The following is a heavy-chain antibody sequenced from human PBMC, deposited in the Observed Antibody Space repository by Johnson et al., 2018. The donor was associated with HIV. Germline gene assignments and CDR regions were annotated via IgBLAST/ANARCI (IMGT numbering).Heavy chain of an antibody. V-gene: IGHV3-20*04. CDR1: GFTFDDYG. D-gene: IGHD1-26*01. CDR3: AKGLGWELLTHDAFDI. J-gene: IGHJ3*02. CDR2: INWNGGST. Sequence: VQLVESGGGVVRPGGSLRLSCAASGFTFDDYGMSWVRQAPGKGLEWVSGINWNGGSTGYADSVKGRFTISRDSAKNSLYLQMNSLRAEDTALYYCAKGLGWELLTHDAFDIWGQGTMVTVSS.